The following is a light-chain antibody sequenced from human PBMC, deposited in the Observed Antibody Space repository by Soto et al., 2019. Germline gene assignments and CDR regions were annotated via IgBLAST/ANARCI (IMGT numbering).Light chain of an antibody. CDR1: QSMSSD. CDR2: GAS. Sequence: ERLLTQSPGTLSLSPGETATLSCRASQSMSSDYVAWYQQKPGQAPRLLIFGASSRATGIPDRFSGSGSGTEFTLTISSLQSEDFAVYYCQQYNNWPPWTFGQGTKVDIK. CDR3: QQYNNWPPWT. V-gene: IGKV3D-15*01. J-gene: IGKJ1*01.